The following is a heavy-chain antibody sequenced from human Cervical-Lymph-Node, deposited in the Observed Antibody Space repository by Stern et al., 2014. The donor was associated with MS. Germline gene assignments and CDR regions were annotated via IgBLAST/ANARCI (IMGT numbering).Heavy chain of an antibody. CDR1: GFTFNDYS. D-gene: IGHD4-17*01. CDR3: AKTTVTTRPFEY. CDR2: ISWDSGST. Sequence: EVQLVASGGGLVQPGRSLRLSCAASGFTFNDYSMHWVRQAPGKGLEWVSGISWDSGSTDYAASVKGRFAISRDNAKNSLFLHMNSLRPEDTAFYYCAKTTVTTRPFEYWGQGTLVTVSS. J-gene: IGHJ4*02. V-gene: IGHV3-9*01.